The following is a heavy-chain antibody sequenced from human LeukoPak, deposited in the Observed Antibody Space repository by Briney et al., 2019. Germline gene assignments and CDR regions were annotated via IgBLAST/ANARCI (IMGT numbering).Heavy chain of an antibody. CDR2: INHSGST. Sequence: PSETLSLTCAVYGGSFSGYYWSWIRQPPGKGLEWIGEINHSGSTNYNPSLESRVTISVDTSKNQFSLKLSSVTAADTAVYYCARRGLLARHPYFDYWGQGTLVTVSS. D-gene: IGHD2-15*01. CDR3: ARRGLLARHPYFDY. V-gene: IGHV4-34*01. CDR1: GGSFSGYY. J-gene: IGHJ4*02.